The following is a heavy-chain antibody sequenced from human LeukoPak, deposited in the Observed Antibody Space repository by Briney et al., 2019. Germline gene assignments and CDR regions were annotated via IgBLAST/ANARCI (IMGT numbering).Heavy chain of an antibody. CDR2: VYYSGSS. CDR1: GGSISSHY. D-gene: IGHD6-19*01. CDR3: ARASSGWSHMDV. V-gene: IGHV4-59*11. Sequence: SGTLSLTCAVSGGSISSHYWSWIRQPPGKGLEWIGHVYYSGSSNYNPSLKSRVTISVDTSKNQFSLKLSSVTAADTAVYYCARASSGWSHMDVWGKGTTVTISS. J-gene: IGHJ6*03.